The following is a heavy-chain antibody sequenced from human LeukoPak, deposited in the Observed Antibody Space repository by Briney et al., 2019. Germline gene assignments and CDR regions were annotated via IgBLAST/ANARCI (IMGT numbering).Heavy chain of an antibody. CDR1: GYTLTELS. V-gene: IGHV1-24*01. J-gene: IGHJ4*02. D-gene: IGHD2-15*01. CDR2: FDPEDGET. Sequence: ASVKVSCEVSGYTLTELSMHWVRQAPGKGLEWMGGFDPEDGETIYAQKLQGRVTMTEDTSTDTAYMELSSLRSEDTAVYYCATIRPYCSGGSCYFQYYFDYWGQGTLVTVSS. CDR3: ATIRPYCSGGSCYFQYYFDY.